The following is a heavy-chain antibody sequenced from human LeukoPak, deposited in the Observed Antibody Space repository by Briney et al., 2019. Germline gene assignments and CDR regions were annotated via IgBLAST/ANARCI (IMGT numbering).Heavy chain of an antibody. CDR1: GGTFSKYA. J-gene: IGHJ5*02. CDR3: ARAQAGNYDWPLDL. Sequence: SVKVSCKASGGTFSKYALSWVRQAPGQGLEWMGAIIPFFDTSNYPPKFQDRVTITTDEPTSTAYMDLSSLRSDDTAVYYCARAQAGNYDWPLDLWGQGTLVTVSS. CDR2: IIPFFDTS. D-gene: IGHD5-12*01. V-gene: IGHV1-69*05.